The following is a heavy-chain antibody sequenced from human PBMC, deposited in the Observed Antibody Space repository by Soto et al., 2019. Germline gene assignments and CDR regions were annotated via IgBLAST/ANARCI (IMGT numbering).Heavy chain of an antibody. CDR3: AHRFPELALSPSYFDY. J-gene: IGHJ4*02. CDR2: IYWDDDK. V-gene: IGHV2-5*02. D-gene: IGHD1-26*01. CDR1: GFSLSTSGVG. Sequence: QITLKESGPTLVNPTQTLTLTCTFSGFSLSTSGVGVGWIRQPPGKALEWLALIYWDDDKRYSPSLKSRLTITKDTSKNQVVLTMTNMDPVDTATYYCAHRFPELALSPSYFDYWGQGTLVTVSS.